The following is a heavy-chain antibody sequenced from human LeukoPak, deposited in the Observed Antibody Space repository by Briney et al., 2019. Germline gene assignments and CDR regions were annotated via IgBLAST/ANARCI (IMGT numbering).Heavy chain of an antibody. J-gene: IGHJ3*02. CDR1: GFTFSDYN. Sequence: GGSLRLSCAASGFTFSDYNMRWIRQAPGKGLEWVSSISRSGSTKYYADSVKGRFTISRDNAKNSLFLQMNSLRAEDTAVYYCARSMIVVVFDAFDIWGQGTMVTVSS. D-gene: IGHD3-22*01. CDR3: ARSMIVVVFDAFDI. CDR2: ISRSGSTK. V-gene: IGHV3-11*01.